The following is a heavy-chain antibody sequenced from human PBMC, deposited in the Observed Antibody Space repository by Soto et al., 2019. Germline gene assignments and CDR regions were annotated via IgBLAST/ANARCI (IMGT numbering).Heavy chain of an antibody. D-gene: IGHD6-6*01. J-gene: IGHJ4*02. Sequence: GGSLRLSCAASGFTFSSYSMVWVRQAPGKGLEWVSAIDRSGRGTYYADSVKGRFTISRDNSKNTLYLQMNSLRAEDTAVYYCAKDLIAARPGYFDYWGQGTLVTVSS. CDR2: IDRSGRGT. V-gene: IGHV3-23*01. CDR3: AKDLIAARPGYFDY. CDR1: GFTFSSYS.